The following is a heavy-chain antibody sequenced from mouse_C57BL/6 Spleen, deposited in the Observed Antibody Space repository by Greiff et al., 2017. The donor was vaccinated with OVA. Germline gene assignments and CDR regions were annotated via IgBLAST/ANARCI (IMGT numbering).Heavy chain of an antibody. CDR2: IDPSDSYT. CDR3: ARRGKIYDGYYFDV. V-gene: IGHV1-50*01. D-gene: IGHD2-3*01. Sequence: QVHVKQPGAELVKPGASVKLSCKASGYTFTSYWMQWVKQRPGQGLEWIGEIDPSDSYTNYNQKFKGKATLTVDTSSSTAYMQLSSLTSEDSAVYYWARRGKIYDGYYFDVWGTGTTVTVSS. CDR1: GYTFTSYW. J-gene: IGHJ1*03.